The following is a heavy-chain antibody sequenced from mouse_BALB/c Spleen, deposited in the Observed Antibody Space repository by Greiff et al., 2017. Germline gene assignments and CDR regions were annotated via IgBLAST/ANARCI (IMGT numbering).Heavy chain of an antibody. V-gene: IGHV5-12-1*01. Sequence: DVMLVESGGGLVKPGGSLKLSCAASGFAFSSYDMSWVRQTPEKRLEWVAYISSGGGSTYYPDTVKGRFTISRDNAKNTLYLQMSSLKSEDTAMYYCARRYGYDWFAYWGQGTLVTVSA. D-gene: IGHD2-2*01. CDR1: GFAFSSYD. J-gene: IGHJ3*01. CDR2: ISSGGGST. CDR3: ARRYGYDWFAY.